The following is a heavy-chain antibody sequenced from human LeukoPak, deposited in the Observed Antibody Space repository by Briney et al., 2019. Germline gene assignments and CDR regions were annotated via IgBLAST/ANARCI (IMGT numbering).Heavy chain of an antibody. Sequence: PGGSLRLSCAASGFTFSSYWMSWVRQAPGKGLEWVANIKQDGSEKYYVDSVKGRFTISRDNAKNSLYLQMNSLRAEDTAVYYCAREDLGSYYDILTGPYYYYYMDVWGKGTTVTVSS. D-gene: IGHD3-9*01. J-gene: IGHJ6*03. CDR1: GFTFSSYW. CDR2: IKQDGSEK. V-gene: IGHV3-7*01. CDR3: AREDLGSYYDILTGPYYYYYMDV.